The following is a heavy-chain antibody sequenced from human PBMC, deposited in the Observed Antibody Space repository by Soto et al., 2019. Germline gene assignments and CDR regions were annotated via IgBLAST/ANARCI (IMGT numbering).Heavy chain of an antibody. CDR1: GFTFSSYS. D-gene: IGHD2-2*01. V-gene: IGHV3-21*01. CDR3: ARDIVVVTEHPPPFDP. J-gene: IGHJ5*02. CDR2: ISSSSIYI. Sequence: GGSLRLSCAASGFTFSSYSMNWVRQAPGKGLEWVSSISSSSIYIYYADSVKGRFTISRDNAKNSLYLQMNSLRAEDTAVYYCARDIVVVTEHPPPFDPWGQG.